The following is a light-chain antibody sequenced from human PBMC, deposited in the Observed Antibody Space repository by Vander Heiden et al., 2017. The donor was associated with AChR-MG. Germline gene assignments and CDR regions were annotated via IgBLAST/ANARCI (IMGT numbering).Light chain of an antibody. J-gene: IGKJ3*01. CDR2: DTS. Sequence: EIVLTQSPGTLSLSPGDRATLSCRASQTIGTAYLAWYQQRRGQAPRLLIYDTSSRAPGIPDRFSGSGSGTDFTLTISRLEPEDFAVYYGQQFYSLFGHATKVDIK. CDR3: QQFYSL. CDR1: QTIGTAY. V-gene: IGKV3-20*01.